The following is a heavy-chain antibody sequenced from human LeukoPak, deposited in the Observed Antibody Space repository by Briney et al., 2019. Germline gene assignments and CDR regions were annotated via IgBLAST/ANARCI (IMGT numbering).Heavy chain of an antibody. CDR3: ASPRDYYDSSGYPFDY. D-gene: IGHD3-22*01. CDR1: GGSISSGGYY. Sequence: SETLSLTCTVSGGSISSGGYYWSWIRQHPGKGLEWIGYIYYSGSTYYNPSLKSRVTISVDTSKNQFSLKLSSVTAADTAVYYCASPRDYYDSSGYPFDYWGQGTLVTVSS. V-gene: IGHV4-31*03. J-gene: IGHJ4*02. CDR2: IYYSGST.